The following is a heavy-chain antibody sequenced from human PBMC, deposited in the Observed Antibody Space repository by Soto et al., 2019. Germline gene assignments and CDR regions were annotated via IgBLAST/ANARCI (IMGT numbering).Heavy chain of an antibody. J-gene: IGHJ6*02. CDR2: ISSSSSTI. V-gene: IGHV3-48*02. Sequence: PGGSLRLSCAASGFTFSSYSMNWVRQAPGKGPEWVSYISSSSSTIYYADSVKGRFTISRDNAKNSLYLQMNSLRDEDTAVYYCARDPTYVRYYYGMDVWGQGTTVTVSS. CDR1: GFTFSSYS. CDR3: ARDPTYVRYYYGMDV. D-gene: IGHD3-16*01.